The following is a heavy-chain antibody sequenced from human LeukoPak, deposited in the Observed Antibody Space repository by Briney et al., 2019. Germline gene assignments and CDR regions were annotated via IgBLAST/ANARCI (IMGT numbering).Heavy chain of an antibody. CDR1: GGSISSGGYY. D-gene: IGHD2-2*01. V-gene: IGHV4-31*03. CDR2: IYYSGST. J-gene: IGHJ5*02. Sequence: PSETLSLTCTVSGGSISSGGYYWSWIRQHPGKGLEWIGYIYYSGSTYYNPPLKSRVTISVDTSKNQFSLKLSSVTAADTAVYYCARGSKDIVVVPAATGPWFDPWGQGTLVTVSS. CDR3: ARGSKDIVVVPAATGPWFDP.